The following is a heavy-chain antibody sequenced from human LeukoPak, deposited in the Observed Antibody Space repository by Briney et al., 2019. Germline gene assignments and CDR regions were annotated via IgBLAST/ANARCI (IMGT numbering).Heavy chain of an antibody. D-gene: IGHD6-13*01. CDR3: ARGWEPYSSSLDS. CDR2: IYHSGST. Sequence: SQTLSLTCTVSGGSISSGGYYWSWIRQPPGKGLEWIGYIYHSGSTYYNPSLKSRVTISVDRSKNHFSLQLNSVTPEDTAIYYCARGWEPYSSSLDSWGQGTLVTVSS. J-gene: IGHJ4*02. V-gene: IGHV4-30-2*01. CDR1: GGSISSGGYY.